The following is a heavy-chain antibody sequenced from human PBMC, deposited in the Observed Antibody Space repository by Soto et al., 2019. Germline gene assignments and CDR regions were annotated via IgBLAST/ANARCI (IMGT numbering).Heavy chain of an antibody. CDR1: GFMFSTYL. CDR2: IKQGGNEK. V-gene: IGHV3-7*01. CDR3: VGALTYEVPYYYYGMDV. Sequence: LRLSCEASGFMFSTYLMSWVRQAPGKGLEWVANIKQGGNEKFYVDSVKGRFTISRDNAKKSLFLQMNSLRPEDTAVYYCVGALTYEVPYYYYGMDVWGQGTTVTVSS. J-gene: IGHJ6*02. D-gene: IGHD3-16*01.